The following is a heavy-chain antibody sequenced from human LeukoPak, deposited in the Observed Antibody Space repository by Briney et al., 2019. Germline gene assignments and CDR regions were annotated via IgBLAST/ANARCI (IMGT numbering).Heavy chain of an antibody. J-gene: IGHJ4*02. CDR2: ISYNGSNK. D-gene: IGHD1-1*01. CDR1: GFIFSNYG. V-gene: IGHV3-30*03. Sequence: PGRSLRLSCAASGFIFSNYGMHGVRQAPGKGLEWVAVISYNGSNKYYADSVKGRFTISRDNSRNMLYLQMNSLRAEDTAVYYSTRDWNDLDYWGQGTLVTVS. CDR3: TRDWNDLDY.